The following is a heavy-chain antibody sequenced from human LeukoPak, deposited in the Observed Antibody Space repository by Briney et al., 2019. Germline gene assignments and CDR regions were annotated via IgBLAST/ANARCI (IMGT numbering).Heavy chain of an antibody. CDR3: ARQNGDYGDAFDI. V-gene: IGHV4-59*08. J-gene: IGHJ3*02. CDR2: IYYSGST. D-gene: IGHD4-17*01. CDR1: GGSISSYY. Sequence: SETLSLTCTVSGGSISSYYWSWIRQPPGKGLEWIGYIYYSGSTNYNPSLKSRVTISVDTSKNQFSLKLSSVTAADTAVYYCARQNGDYGDAFDIWGQGTMVTVSS.